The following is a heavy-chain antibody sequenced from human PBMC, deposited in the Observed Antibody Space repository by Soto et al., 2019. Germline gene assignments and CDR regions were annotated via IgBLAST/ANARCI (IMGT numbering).Heavy chain of an antibody. CDR3: ASYRGSGTLDY. D-gene: IGHD2-21*01. CDR2: IYYSGST. CDR1: CGSFSSYY. V-gene: IGHV4-59*01. J-gene: IGHJ4*02. Sequence: PSETLSLTCAVYCGSFSSYYWSWIRQPPGKGLEWIGYIYYSGSTNYNPSLKSRVTISVDTSKNQFSLKLSSVTAADTAVYYCASYRGSGTLDYWGQGTPVTVSS.